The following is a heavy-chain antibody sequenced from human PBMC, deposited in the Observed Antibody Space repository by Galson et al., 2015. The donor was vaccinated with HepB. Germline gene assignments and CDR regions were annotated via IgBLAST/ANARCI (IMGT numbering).Heavy chain of an antibody. CDR2: IYYSGST. CDR1: GGSISSYY. Sequence: LSLTCTVSGGSISSYYWSWIRQPPGKGLEWIGYIYYSGSTNYNPSLKSRVTISVDTSKSQFSLKLSSVTAADTAVYYCARQQEMGNVLRFLEPPSWFDPWGQGTLVTVSS. D-gene: IGHD3-3*01. J-gene: IGHJ5*02. V-gene: IGHV4-59*08. CDR3: ARQQEMGNVLRFLEPPSWFDP.